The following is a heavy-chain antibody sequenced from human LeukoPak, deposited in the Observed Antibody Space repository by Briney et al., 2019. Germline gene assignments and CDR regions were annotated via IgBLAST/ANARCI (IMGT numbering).Heavy chain of an antibody. CDR3: ARDTVDSSGWIDY. J-gene: IGHJ4*02. CDR2: IYYSGST. D-gene: IGHD6-19*01. Sequence: SETLSLTCTVSGGSISSYYWSWIRQPPAKGLEWIGYIYYSGSTNYNPSLKSRVTISVDTSKNQFSLKLSTVTAADTAVYYCARDTVDSSGWIDYWGQGTLVTVSS. CDR1: GGSISSYY. V-gene: IGHV4-59*12.